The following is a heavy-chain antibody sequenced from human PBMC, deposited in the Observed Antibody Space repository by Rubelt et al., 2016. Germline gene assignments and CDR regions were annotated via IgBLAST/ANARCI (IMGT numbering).Heavy chain of an antibody. CDR3: AKDFLCDY. CDR1: GFNFDDYG. CDR2: ISVSGDST. J-gene: IGHJ4*02. V-gene: IGHV3-23*04. Sequence: VQLVESGGGVVQPGRSLRLSCATSGFNFDDYGISWVRQVPGKGLEWVSSISVSGDSTYYADSVKGRLTISRDNSKNTLYLQMNSLRAEDTAVYYCAKDFLCDYWGQGALVTVSS.